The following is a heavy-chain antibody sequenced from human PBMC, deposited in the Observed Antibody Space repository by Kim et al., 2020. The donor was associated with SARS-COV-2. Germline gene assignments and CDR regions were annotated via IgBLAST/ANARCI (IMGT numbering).Heavy chain of an antibody. CDR3: ARDPGFGEFSYYFDY. D-gene: IGHD3-10*01. Sequence: SETLSLTCSVSAGSVSPFYWSWIRQPPGKGLEWIGYIYHSGSTNCNPSLKSRVTISVDTSKEQFSLKLSSVTAADTAVYYCARDPGFGEFSYYFDYWGQGTLVTVSS. J-gene: IGHJ4*02. CDR1: AGSVSPFY. CDR2: IYHSGST. V-gene: IGHV4-59*02.